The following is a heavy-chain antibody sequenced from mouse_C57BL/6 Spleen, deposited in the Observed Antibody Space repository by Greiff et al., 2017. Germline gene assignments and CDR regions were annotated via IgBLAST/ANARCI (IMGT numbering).Heavy chain of an antibody. V-gene: IGHV1-18*01. CDR1: GYTFTDYN. Sequence: VQLQQSGPELVKPGASVKIPCKASGYTFTDYNMDWVKQSHGKSLEWIGDINPNNGGTIYNQKFKGKATLTVDKSSSTAYMELRSLTSEDTAVYDGARSVYDGYYVEYYYAMDYWGQGTSVTVSS. CDR2: INPNNGGT. CDR3: ARSVYDGYYVEYYYAMDY. J-gene: IGHJ4*01. D-gene: IGHD2-3*01.